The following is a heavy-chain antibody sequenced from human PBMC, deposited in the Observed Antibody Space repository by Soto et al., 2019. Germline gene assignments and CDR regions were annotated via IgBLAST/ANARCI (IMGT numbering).Heavy chain of an antibody. CDR1: GGSISRYY. CDR2: IYYSGST. CDR3: ARHRDGYNYWFDP. Sequence: SETLSLTCTVSGGSISRYYWSWIRQPPGKGLEWIGYIYYSGSTNYNPSLKSRVTISVDTSKNQFSLKVSSVTAADTAVYYCARHRDGYNYWFDPWGQGTLVTVSS. D-gene: IGHD5-12*01. V-gene: IGHV4-59*01. J-gene: IGHJ5*02.